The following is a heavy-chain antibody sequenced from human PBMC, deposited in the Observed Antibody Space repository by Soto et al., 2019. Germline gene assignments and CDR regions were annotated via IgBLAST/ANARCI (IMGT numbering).Heavy chain of an antibody. CDR2: INPSGGST. J-gene: IGHJ6*02. CDR3: ARDYRVGATLGMNYYYGMDV. CDR1: GYTFTSYY. V-gene: IGHV1-46*01. Sequence: GASVKVSCKASGYTFTSYYMHWVRQAPGQGLEWMGIINPSGGSTSYAQKFQGRVTMTRDTSTSTVYMELSSLRSEDTAVYYFARDYRVGATLGMNYYYGMDVWGQGTTVTVSS. D-gene: IGHD1-26*01.